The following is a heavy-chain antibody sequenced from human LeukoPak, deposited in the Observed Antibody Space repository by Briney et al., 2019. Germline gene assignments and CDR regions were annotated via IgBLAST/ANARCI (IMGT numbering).Heavy chain of an antibody. CDR1: AFTLSNAW. CDR3: AILIRGLYYRYAMDV. Sequence: PGGSLRLSCAASAFTLSNAWMSWVRQAPGKGLEWVAVISHDGSKTFYADSVKGRLIISRDNSKKTLYLQMNSLRADDTAVFFCAILIRGLYYRYAMDVWGQGTTVSVSS. V-gene: IGHV3-30-3*01. CDR2: ISHDGSKT. J-gene: IGHJ6*02. D-gene: IGHD3-10*01.